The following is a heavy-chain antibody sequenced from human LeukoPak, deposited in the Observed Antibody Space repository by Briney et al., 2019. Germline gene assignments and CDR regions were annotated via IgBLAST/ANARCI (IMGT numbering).Heavy chain of an antibody. V-gene: IGHV3-23*01. CDR2: LNNVGGA. D-gene: IGHD6-19*01. CDR1: GFTFSSYA. Sequence: GGSLRLSCAASGFTFSSYAMSWVSQAPGKGLEWVSTLNNVGGAFYADSVKGRFTISRDNSKNTLYVQMNSLRADDTAVYYCAKRGSSGSYYFDSWGHGPLVTVSS. J-gene: IGHJ4*01. CDR3: AKRGSSGSYYFDS.